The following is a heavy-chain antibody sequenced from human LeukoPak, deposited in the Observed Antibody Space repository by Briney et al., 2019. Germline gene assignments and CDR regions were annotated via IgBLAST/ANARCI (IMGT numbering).Heavy chain of an antibody. Sequence: GASVKVSCKASGYTFTSYDINWVRQATGQGLEWMGWMNPNSGNTGYAQKFQGRVTMTRNTSISTAYMELRNLGSDDTAVYYCARAGTSGTYYNVGHFDYWGHGTLVFVSS. J-gene: IGHJ4*01. D-gene: IGHD3-10*01. CDR2: MNPNSGNT. CDR3: ARAGTSGTYYNVGHFDY. CDR1: GYTFTSYD. V-gene: IGHV1-8*01.